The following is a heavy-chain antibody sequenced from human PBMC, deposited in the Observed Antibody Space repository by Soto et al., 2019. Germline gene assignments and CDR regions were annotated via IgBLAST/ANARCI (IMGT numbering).Heavy chain of an antibody. CDR3: TYLDHYYDSSGYAYVDV. V-gene: IGHV3-15*07. D-gene: IGHD3-22*01. CDR2: IKSKTDGGTT. CDR1: GFTFINAW. J-gene: IGHJ6*02. Sequence: PGGSLRLSCAASGFTFINAWMNWVRQAPGKGLEWVGRIKSKTDGGTTDYAAPVKGRFTISRDDSKNTLYLQMNSLKTEDTAVYYCTYLDHYYDSSGYAYVDVWGQGTTVTVSS.